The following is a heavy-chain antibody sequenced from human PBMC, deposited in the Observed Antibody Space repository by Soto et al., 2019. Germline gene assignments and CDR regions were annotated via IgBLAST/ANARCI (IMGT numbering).Heavy chain of an antibody. D-gene: IGHD6-6*01. J-gene: IGHJ6*02. Sequence: ASVKVSCKASGYTFTIYYMHWVRQAPGQGLEWMGIINPSGGSTSYAQKFQGRVTMTRDTSTSTVYMELSSLRSEDTAVYYCARDRPIAARSLQQYYYYGMYVWGQGTTVTVSS. CDR3: ARDRPIAARSLQQYYYYGMYV. CDR1: GYTFTIYY. V-gene: IGHV1-46*01. CDR2: INPSGGST.